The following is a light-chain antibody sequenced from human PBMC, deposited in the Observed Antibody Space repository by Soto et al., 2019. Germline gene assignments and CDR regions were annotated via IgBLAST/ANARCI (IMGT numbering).Light chain of an antibody. V-gene: IGLV2-14*01. Sequence: QSVLTQPASVSGSPGQSITISCTGTSSDVGAYNYVSWYQQHPGTAPKLIIYEVSNRPSGVSDRFSGSKSGNTASLTISGLQAEDEADYYCNSYTTNNLLVFGGGTKVTVL. CDR1: SSDVGAYNY. J-gene: IGLJ3*02. CDR3: NSYTTNNLLV. CDR2: EVS.